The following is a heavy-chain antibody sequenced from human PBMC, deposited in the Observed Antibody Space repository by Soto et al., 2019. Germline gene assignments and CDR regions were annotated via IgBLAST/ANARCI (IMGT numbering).Heavy chain of an antibody. J-gene: IGHJ5*02. CDR1: GYTFTKYG. CDR3: ARDPPYSSGWYAGFDP. Sequence: QVQLVQSGAEVKKPGASVKVSCKASGYTFTKYGISWVRQAPGQGLEWMGWISPYNGNTNYAQKLQGRVTMTTDTXTCXAYMELRSLRSDDTAVYYCARDPPYSSGWYAGFDPWGQGTLVTVSS. D-gene: IGHD6-19*01. CDR2: ISPYNGNT. V-gene: IGHV1-18*01.